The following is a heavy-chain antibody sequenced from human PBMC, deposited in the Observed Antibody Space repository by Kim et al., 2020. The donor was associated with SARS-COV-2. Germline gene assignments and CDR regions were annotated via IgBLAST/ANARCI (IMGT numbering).Heavy chain of an antibody. J-gene: IGHJ4*02. D-gene: IGHD3-3*01. Sequence: YSPSFQGQVTISADKSISTAYLQWSSLKASDTAMYYCASGFGVVTTIFDYWGQGTLVTVSS. V-gene: IGHV5-51*01. CDR3: ASGFGVVTTIFDY.